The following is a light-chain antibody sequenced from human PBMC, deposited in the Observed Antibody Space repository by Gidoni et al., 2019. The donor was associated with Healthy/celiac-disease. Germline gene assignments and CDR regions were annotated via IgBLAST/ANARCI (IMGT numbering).Light chain of an antibody. CDR3: QQYNNGPPTWT. CDR2: GAS. Sequence: EIVMTQSPATLSVSPGERATLTCRASQSVSSKLAWYQQKPGQAPRLLIYGASTRATGIPARFSGSGSGTEFTLTISSLQSEDFAVYYCQQYNNGPPTWTFVQGTKVEIK. J-gene: IGKJ1*01. CDR1: QSVSSK. V-gene: IGKV3-15*01.